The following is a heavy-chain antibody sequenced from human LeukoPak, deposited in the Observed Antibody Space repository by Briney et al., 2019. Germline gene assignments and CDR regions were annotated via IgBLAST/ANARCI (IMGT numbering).Heavy chain of an antibody. CDR2: ISHSGST. D-gene: IGHD2-15*01. Sequence: SETLSLTCAVYGGSFSGYYWSWIRQPPGKGLEWIGEISHSGSTYYNPSLKSRVTISVDTTKNQFSLKLSSVTAADTAVYYCARGLGYCSGGSCYPPFDPWGQGTLVTVSS. J-gene: IGHJ5*02. CDR3: ARGLGYCSGGSCYPPFDP. CDR1: GGSFSGYY. V-gene: IGHV4-34*09.